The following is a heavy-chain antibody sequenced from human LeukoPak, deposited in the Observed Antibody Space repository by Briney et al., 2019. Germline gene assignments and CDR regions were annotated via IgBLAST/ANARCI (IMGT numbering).Heavy chain of an antibody. D-gene: IGHD3-10*01. J-gene: IGHJ4*02. CDR2: ISGGGGST. CDR3: AKGYYGFFDY. CDR1: GFTFSSDA. V-gene: IGHV3-23*01. Sequence: PGGSLRLSCAASGFTFSSDAMSWVRQAPGKGLEWVSAISGGGGSTYYADSVKGRFAISRDNSKNTLYLQMNSLRAEDTALYYCAKGYYGFFDYWGQGTLVTVSS.